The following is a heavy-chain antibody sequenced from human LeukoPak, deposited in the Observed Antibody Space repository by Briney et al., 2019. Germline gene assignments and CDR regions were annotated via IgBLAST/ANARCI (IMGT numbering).Heavy chain of an antibody. CDR3: ARAIQFGGYFDY. Sequence: PGGSLRLSCAASGFTFDNYAMHWVRQAPGKGLEWVSVIFGAATTYYADSVKGRFTVSRDNSKNTLYLQMNSLRAEDTAVYYCARAIQFGGYFDYWGQGTLVTVST. D-gene: IGHD2-15*01. V-gene: IGHV3-53*01. CDR1: GFTFDNYA. CDR2: IFGAATT. J-gene: IGHJ4*02.